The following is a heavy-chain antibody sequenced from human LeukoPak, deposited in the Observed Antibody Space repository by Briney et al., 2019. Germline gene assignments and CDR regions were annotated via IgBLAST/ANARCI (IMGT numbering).Heavy chain of an antibody. D-gene: IGHD3-22*01. V-gene: IGHV3-23*01. Sequence: RTYYASSVKGPLTISRHNSKNTLYLQMNSLKAEETAVYYCAKEYYYDSSGYYYVEWFDYWGQGTLVTVSS. J-gene: IGHJ4*02. CDR3: AKEYYYDSSGYYYVEWFDY. CDR2: RT.